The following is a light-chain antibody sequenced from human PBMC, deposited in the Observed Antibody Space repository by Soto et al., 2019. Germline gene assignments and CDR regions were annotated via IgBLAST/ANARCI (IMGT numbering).Light chain of an antibody. CDR1: QNIYSY. V-gene: IGKV1-39*01. J-gene: IGKJ1*01. Sequence: IQMTQSPSSLSASVGDRVTITCRASQNIYSYLNWYLQKPGTVPKLLIYGAATLQTGVPPRFSGSGSGTDFTLTISSLQPEDSATYYCQQAYIAPTFGQGTKVHI. CDR2: GAA. CDR3: QQAYIAPT.